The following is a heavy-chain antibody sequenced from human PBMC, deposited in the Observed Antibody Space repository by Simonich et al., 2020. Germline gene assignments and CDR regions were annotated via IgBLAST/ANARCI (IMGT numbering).Heavy chain of an antibody. V-gene: IGHV3-7*01. J-gene: IGHJ6*03. CDR1: GFTFSSYW. CDR3: ARDGLGTAYYYYMDV. Sequence: EVQLVESGGGLVQPGGSLRLSCAASGFTFSSYWMSLVRQAPGKGLEWWANIKQDGSEKYYVDSVKGRFTISRDNAKNSLYLQMNSLRAEDTAVYYCARDGLGTAYYYYMDVWGKGTTVTVSS. CDR2: IKQDGSEK. D-gene: IGHD7-27*01.